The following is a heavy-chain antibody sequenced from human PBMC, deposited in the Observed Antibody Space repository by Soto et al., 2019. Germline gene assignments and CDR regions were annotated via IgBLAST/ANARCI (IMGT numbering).Heavy chain of an antibody. Sequence: SQTLSLTCVISGDSVSSNSAAWNWIRQSPSRGLEWLGRTYYRSKWYNDYAVSVKSRITINPDTSKNQFSLQLNSVTPEDTAVYYCARDRAWDSSSWYSYYYYMDVWGKGTTVTVSS. D-gene: IGHD6-13*01. CDR2: TYYRSKWYN. J-gene: IGHJ6*03. CDR3: ARDRAWDSSSWYSYYYYMDV. V-gene: IGHV6-1*01. CDR1: GDSVSSNSAA.